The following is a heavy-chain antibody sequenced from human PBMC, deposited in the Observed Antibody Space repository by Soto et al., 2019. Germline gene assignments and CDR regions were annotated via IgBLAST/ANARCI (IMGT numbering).Heavy chain of an antibody. V-gene: IGHV3-9*01. J-gene: IGHJ6*02. Sequence: LRLSCAASGFTFDDYAMHWVRQAPGKGLEWVSGISWNSGSIGYADSVKGRFTISRDNAKNSLYLQMNSLRAEDTALYYCAKDRGRTTYYYYGMDVWGQGTTVTVSS. CDR3: AKDRGRTTYYYYGMDV. D-gene: IGHD1-7*01. CDR2: ISWNSGSI. CDR1: GFTFDDYA.